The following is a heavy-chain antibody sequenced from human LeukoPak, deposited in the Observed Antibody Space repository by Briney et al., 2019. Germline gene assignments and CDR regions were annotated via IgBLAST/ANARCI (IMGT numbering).Heavy chain of an antibody. V-gene: IGHV3-9*01. CDR2: ITWNSDDM. CDR1: GFSFEAYG. CDR3: TRVTSWRTGFDY. J-gene: IGHJ4*02. Sequence: GRSLRLSCAASGFSFEAYGMYWVRQAPGKGLEWVSGITWNSDDMAYADSVKGRFTISRDNAKNCLYLQMNSLTVEDTALYYCTRVTSWRTGFDYWGQGTLVTVSS. D-gene: IGHD1-1*01.